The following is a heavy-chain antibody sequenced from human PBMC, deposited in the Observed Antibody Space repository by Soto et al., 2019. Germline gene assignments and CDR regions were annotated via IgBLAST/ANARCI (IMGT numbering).Heavy chain of an antibody. V-gene: IGHV3-7*01. CDR1: GFTFSSHW. CDR3: TRDSYDSSGYYYDFFDY. CDR2: LKVDGSEK. Sequence: PGGSLRLSCAASGFTFSSHWMSWVRQAPGKGLEWVANLKVDGSEKYYVDSVRGRFSISRDNAKDSLYLQMNSLRAEDTAVYYCTRDSYDSSGYYYDFFDYWGQGTLVTVSS. J-gene: IGHJ4*02. D-gene: IGHD3-22*01.